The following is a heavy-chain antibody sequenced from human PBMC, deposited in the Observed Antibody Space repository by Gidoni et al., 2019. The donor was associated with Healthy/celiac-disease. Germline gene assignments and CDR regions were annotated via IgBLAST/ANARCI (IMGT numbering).Heavy chain of an antibody. CDR1: GFTFSSYA. V-gene: IGHV3-30*01. CDR3: ARGGGLGFDY. J-gene: IGHJ4*02. D-gene: IGHD3-16*01. CDR2: ISYDGSNK. Sequence: QVQLVESGGGVVQPGRSLRRSCAASGFTFSSYAMHWVRQAPGKGLEWVAVISYDGSNKYYADSVKGRFTISRDNSKNTLYLQMNSLRAEDTAVYYCARGGGLGFDYWGQGTLVTVSS.